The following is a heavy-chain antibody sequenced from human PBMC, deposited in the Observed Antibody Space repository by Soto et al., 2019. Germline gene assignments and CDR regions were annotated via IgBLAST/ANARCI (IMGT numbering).Heavy chain of an antibody. V-gene: IGHV3-30-3*01. Sequence: QVQLVESGGGVVQPGRSLRLSCAASGFTFSSYAMHWVRQAPGKGLEWVAVISYDGSNTYYADSVKGRFTISRDNFKXXLXXQMNSLRAEDTAVYYCARDLGAYSSSGRYYYGMDVWGQGTTVTVSS. D-gene: IGHD6-13*01. CDR1: GFTFSSYA. J-gene: IGHJ6*02. CDR2: ISYDGSNT. CDR3: ARDLGAYSSSGRYYYGMDV.